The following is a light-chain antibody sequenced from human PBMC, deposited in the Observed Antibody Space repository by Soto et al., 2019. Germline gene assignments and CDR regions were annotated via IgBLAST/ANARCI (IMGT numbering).Light chain of an antibody. CDR3: SAYTSRSTLV. CDR2: EVR. V-gene: IGLV2-14*01. Sequence: QSVLTQPASLSGSPGQSITISCSGTSRDIGAYNLVSWYQQLPGKAPKLLIYEVRSRPSGISYRFSGSKSGTTASLTISSLLPEDEADYYCSAYTSRSTLVFGGGTMLTVL. J-gene: IGLJ2*01. CDR1: SRDIGAYNL.